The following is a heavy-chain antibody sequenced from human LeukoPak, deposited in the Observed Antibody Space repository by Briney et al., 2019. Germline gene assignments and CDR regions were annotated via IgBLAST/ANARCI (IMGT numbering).Heavy chain of an antibody. D-gene: IGHD3-3*01. CDR3: AKLRLDYDFWSGYFDN. CDR2: ISYDGSNK. Sequence: GGSLRLSCAASGFTFSSSAMHWVRQAPGKGLEWVAIISYDGSNKYYADSVKGRFTISRDNSKNTLYLQMNSLRAEDTAVYYCAKLRLDYDFWSGYFDNWGQGTLVTVSS. J-gene: IGHJ4*02. CDR1: GFTFSSSA. V-gene: IGHV3-30*04.